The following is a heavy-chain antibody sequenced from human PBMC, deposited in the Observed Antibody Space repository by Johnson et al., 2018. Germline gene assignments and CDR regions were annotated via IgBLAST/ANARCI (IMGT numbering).Heavy chain of an antibody. J-gene: IGHJ3*02. V-gene: IGHV3-7*01. CDR3: AKGVVLMEYQDAFDI. CDR2: IKQDGSEK. Sequence: VQLVESGGGLVQPGGSLRLSCAASGFTFSSYWMSWVRQAPGKGLEWVANIKQDGSEKYYVDSVKGRFTISSDNAKNSLYMQMNRLRAEDTAVYYCAKGVVLMEYQDAFDIWGQGTMVTVSS. CDR1: GFTFSSYW. D-gene: IGHD2-2*01.